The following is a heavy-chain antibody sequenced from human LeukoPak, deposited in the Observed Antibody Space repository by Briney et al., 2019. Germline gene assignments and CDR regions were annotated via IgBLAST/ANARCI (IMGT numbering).Heavy chain of an antibody. J-gene: IGHJ5*02. D-gene: IGHD6-19*01. Sequence: GGSLRLSCAASGFTFSSYAMSWVRQAPGKGLEWVSGISGSVGSTNYADSVKGRFTISRDNSKNTLYLQMNSLRAEDTAVYYCAKEGLAYSSGCFDPWGQGTLVTVSS. V-gene: IGHV3-23*01. CDR1: GFTFSSYA. CDR2: ISGSVGST. CDR3: AKEGLAYSSGCFDP.